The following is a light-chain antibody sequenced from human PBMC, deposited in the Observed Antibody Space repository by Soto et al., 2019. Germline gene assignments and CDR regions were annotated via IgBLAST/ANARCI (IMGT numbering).Light chain of an antibody. V-gene: IGLV2-8*01. J-gene: IGLJ1*01. CDR2: DVS. Sequence: QSALTQSPSASGSPGQSVTISCTGTSSDIGGYNSVSWYQQHPGKAPKVMIYDVSKRPSGVPDRFSGSKSGNTASLTVSALQAEDEADYYCGSYTGSITYVFGTGTKVTV. CDR3: GSYTGSITYV. CDR1: SSDIGGYNS.